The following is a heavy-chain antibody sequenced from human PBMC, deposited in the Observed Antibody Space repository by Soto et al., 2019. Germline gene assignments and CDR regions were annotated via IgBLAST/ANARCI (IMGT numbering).Heavy chain of an antibody. CDR1: GFTFRNYD. J-gene: IGHJ4*02. CDR2: ISAAGDP. D-gene: IGHD6-13*01. CDR3: AKELSQQLPLDY. V-gene: IGHV3-13*05. Sequence: GGSLRLSCEASGFTFRNYDMHWVRQGTVKGLEWVSGISAAGDPDYADSVEGRFTISRENAQNSFFLQMNSLRAEDAAVYYCAKELSQQLPLDYWGQGTLVTVSS.